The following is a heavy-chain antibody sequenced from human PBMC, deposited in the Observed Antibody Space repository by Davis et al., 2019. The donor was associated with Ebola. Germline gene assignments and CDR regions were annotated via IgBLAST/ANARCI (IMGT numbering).Heavy chain of an antibody. D-gene: IGHD6-13*01. V-gene: IGHV3-21*01. Sequence: GESLKISCAASGFTFSSYSMDWVRQAPGKGLEWVSSISSSSSYIYYADSVKGRFTISRDNAKNSLYLQMNSLRAEDTAVYYCATSGSSWTADFDYWGQGTLVTVSS. CDR2: ISSSSSYI. CDR3: ATSGSSWTADFDY. CDR1: GFTFSSYS. J-gene: IGHJ4*02.